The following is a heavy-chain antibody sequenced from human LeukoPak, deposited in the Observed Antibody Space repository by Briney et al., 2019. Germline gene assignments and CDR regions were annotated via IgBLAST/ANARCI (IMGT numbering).Heavy chain of an antibody. Sequence: GGSLRLSCAASGFTLSSYSMNWVRQAPGKGLEWVSSISSSSSYIYYADSVKGRFTISRDNAKNSLYLQMNSLRAEDTAVYYCARDLLGFGELFHYGMDVWGQGTTVTVSS. CDR2: ISSSSSYI. CDR3: ARDLLGFGELFHYGMDV. J-gene: IGHJ6*02. CDR1: GFTLSSYS. D-gene: IGHD3-10*01. V-gene: IGHV3-21*01.